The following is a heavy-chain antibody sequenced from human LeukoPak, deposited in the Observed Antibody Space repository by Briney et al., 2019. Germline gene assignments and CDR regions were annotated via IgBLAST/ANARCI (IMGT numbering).Heavy chain of an antibody. Sequence: ASVKVSCKASGYTFTSYGISWVRQAPGQGLEWMGWISAYNGNTNYAQKLQGRVTMTTDTSTSTAYMELRSLRSDDTVVYYCARQRRVLKRGGSGYYGSGSYSIAYYFDYWGQGTLVTVSS. CDR1: GYTFTSYG. V-gene: IGHV1-18*04. J-gene: IGHJ4*02. CDR3: ARQRRVLKRGGSGYYGSGSYSIAYYFDY. D-gene: IGHD3-10*01. CDR2: ISAYNGNT.